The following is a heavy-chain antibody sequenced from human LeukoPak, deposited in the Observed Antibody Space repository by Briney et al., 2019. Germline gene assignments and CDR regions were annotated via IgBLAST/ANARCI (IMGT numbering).Heavy chain of an antibody. CDR1: GGSISSSSYY. V-gene: IGHV4-39*01. CDR3: ARGYSSSWYPINY. J-gene: IGHJ4*02. Sequence: SGTLSLTCTVSGGSISSSSYYWGWIRQPPGKGLEWIGSIYYSGSTYYNPSLKSRVTISVDTSKNQFSLKLSSVTAADTAVYYCARGYSSSWYPINYWGQGTLVTVSS. CDR2: IYYSGST. D-gene: IGHD6-13*01.